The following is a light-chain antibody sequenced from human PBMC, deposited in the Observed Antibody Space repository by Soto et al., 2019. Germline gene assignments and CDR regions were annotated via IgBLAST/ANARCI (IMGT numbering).Light chain of an antibody. V-gene: IGKV1-39*01. J-gene: IGKJ5*01. CDR1: QAINTY. Sequence: DIQMTQSPSFLSASVGDRVTISCRASQAINTYLNWYQQKPGEAPKLLIYGKSDLQNGVPSRFSGGGSGTGFTLTISSLQPEDFATDYCQQSYSTLLITFGQGTRLEV. CDR2: GKS. CDR3: QQSYSTLLIT.